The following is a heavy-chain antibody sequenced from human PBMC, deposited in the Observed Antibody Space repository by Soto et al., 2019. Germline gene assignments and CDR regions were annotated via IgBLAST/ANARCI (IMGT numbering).Heavy chain of an antibody. J-gene: IGHJ4*02. CDR2: IKSTTDGATT. Sequence: VQLVESGGGLVKPGRSLRLSCAASGFSFNNAWMSGVRQAPGGGLEWVGRIKSTTDGATTDYAAPVKGRFTSSRDDSRNTLYLHMSSLQTEDTAVYYCAPGDFRYSGQGTRVTVSS. D-gene: IGHD2-8*02. V-gene: IGHV3-15*01. CDR1: GFSFNNAW. CDR3: APGDFRY.